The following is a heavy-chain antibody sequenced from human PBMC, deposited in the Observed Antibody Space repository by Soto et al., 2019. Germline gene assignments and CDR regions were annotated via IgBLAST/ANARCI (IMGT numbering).Heavy chain of an antibody. CDR3: ATHVLVVSSPPSFDN. Sequence: QLVQSGSEVKKPGSSVKVSCQASGGTFSGYVVTWVRQAPGQGLEWMGEFVPLFGTTNYAQRFSGRITISAEESTSTAYMELRTLRSEDTAVYYCATHVLVVSSPPSFDNWGQGTLGTVAS. J-gene: IGHJ4*02. V-gene: IGHV1-69*01. D-gene: IGHD6-6*01. CDR2: FVPLFGTT. CDR1: GGTFSGYV.